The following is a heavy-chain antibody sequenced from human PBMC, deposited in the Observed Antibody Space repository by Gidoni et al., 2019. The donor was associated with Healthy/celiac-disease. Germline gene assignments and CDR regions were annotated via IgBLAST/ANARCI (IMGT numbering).Heavy chain of an antibody. CDR2: ISSSSSYT. D-gene: IGHD3-22*01. CDR3: ARTNAPYYYDDSSGFFDY. V-gene: IGHV3-11*05. Sequence: QVQLVESGGGLVKPGGSLRLSCAASGFTFSTYSMSWIRQAPGKGLEWVSYISSSSSYTNYADSVKGRFTISRDNAKNSLYLQMNSLRAEDTAVYYCARTNAPYYYDDSSGFFDYWGQGTLVTVSS. CDR1: GFTFSTYS. J-gene: IGHJ4*02.